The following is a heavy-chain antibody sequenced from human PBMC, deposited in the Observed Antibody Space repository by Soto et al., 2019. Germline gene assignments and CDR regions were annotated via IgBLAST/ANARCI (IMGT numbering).Heavy chain of an antibody. Sequence: GGSLRLSCAASGFTVSSNYMSWVRQAPGKGLEWVSVIYSGGSTYYADSVKGRFTISRDNSKNTLYLQMNSLRAEDTAVYYCAGGLRSSSWNWDYWGQGTLVTVSS. CDR1: GFTVSSNY. CDR2: IYSGGST. CDR3: AGGLRSSSWNWDY. V-gene: IGHV3-66*01. J-gene: IGHJ4*02. D-gene: IGHD6-13*01.